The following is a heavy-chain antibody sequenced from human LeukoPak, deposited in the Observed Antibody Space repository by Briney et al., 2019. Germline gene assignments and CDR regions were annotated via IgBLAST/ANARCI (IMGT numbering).Heavy chain of an antibody. J-gene: IGHJ6*04. D-gene: IGHD3-10*02. CDR1: GFTFNNYW. CDR3: AELGITMIGGV. CDR2: ISGSGDNT. Sequence: WGSLRLSCAASGFTFNNYWMTWVRQAPGKGPEWVSAISGSGDNTYYADSVKGRFTVSRDNSKNSLYLQMNSLRAEDTAVYYCAELGITMIGGVWGKGTTVTISS. V-gene: IGHV3-23*01.